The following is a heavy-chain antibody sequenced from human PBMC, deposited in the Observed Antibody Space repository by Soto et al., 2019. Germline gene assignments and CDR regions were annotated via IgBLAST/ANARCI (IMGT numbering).Heavy chain of an antibody. CDR2: IYYSGST. CDR3: ARGGMATADYFDY. V-gene: IGHV4-59*01. CDR1: GGSISSYY. Sequence: SETLSLTCTVSGGSISSYYWSWIRQPPGKGLEWIGYIYYSGSTNYNPSLKSRVTISVDTSKNQFSLKLSSVTAADTAVYYCARGGMATADYFDYWGQGTLVIVSS. D-gene: IGHD5-18*01. J-gene: IGHJ4*02.